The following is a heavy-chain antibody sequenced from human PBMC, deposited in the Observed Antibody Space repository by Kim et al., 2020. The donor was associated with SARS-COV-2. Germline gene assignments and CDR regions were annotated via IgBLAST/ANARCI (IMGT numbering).Heavy chain of an antibody. D-gene: IGHD6-19*01. V-gene: IGHV3-30*04. CDR1: GFTFSSYA. CDR3: ARGGGGGGWAYYYGMDV. CDR2: ISYDGSNK. J-gene: IGHJ6*02. Sequence: GGSLRLSCAASGFTFSSYAMHWVRQAPGKGLEWVAVISYDGSNKYYADSVKGRFTISRDNSKNTLYLQMNSLRAEDTAVYYCARGGGGGGWAYYYGMDVWGQGTTVTVSS.